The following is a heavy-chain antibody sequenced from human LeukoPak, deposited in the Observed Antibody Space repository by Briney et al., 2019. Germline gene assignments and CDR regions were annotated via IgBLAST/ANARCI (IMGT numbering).Heavy chain of an antibody. D-gene: IGHD3-3*01. CDR2: INHSGST. CDR1: GGSFSGYY. V-gene: IGHV4-34*01. Sequence: SETLSLTCAVYGGSFSGYYWSWVRQPPGKGLEWIGEINHSGSTNYNPSLKSRVTISVDTSKNQFSLKLSSVTAADTAVYYCARRPFGNGRRFTIFGVVPIYDACDIWGQGTMVTVSS. CDR3: ARRPFGNGRRFTIFGVVPIYDACDI. J-gene: IGHJ3*02.